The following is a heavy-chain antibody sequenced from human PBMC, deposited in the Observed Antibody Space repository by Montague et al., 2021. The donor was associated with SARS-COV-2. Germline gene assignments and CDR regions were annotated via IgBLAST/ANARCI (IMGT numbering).Heavy chain of an antibody. J-gene: IGHJ4*02. V-gene: IGHV4-59*01. Sequence: SETLSLTCTVSGGSISSYYWSRIRQPPGKGLEWIGYIYYSGSTNYNPSLKSRVTVSVDTSKNQFSLKLTSVTAADTAVYYCARGRDGYYHRSALFDYWGRGTLVTVSS. CDR3: ARGRDGYYHRSALFDY. CDR2: IYYSGST. CDR1: GGSISSYY. D-gene: IGHD3-22*01.